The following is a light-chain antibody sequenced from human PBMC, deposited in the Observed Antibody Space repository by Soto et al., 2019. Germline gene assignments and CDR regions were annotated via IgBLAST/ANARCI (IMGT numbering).Light chain of an antibody. Sequence: DIVITQSPDSLAVSLGERATLSCKASQSVSSNLAWYQQKPGQAPRLLIYGASTRATGIPARFSGSGSGTEFTLTISRLQSEDFAVYFCQHYENWPLYTFGQGTKVDI. CDR2: GAS. CDR3: QHYENWPLYT. J-gene: IGKJ2*01. CDR1: QSVSSN. V-gene: IGKV3-15*01.